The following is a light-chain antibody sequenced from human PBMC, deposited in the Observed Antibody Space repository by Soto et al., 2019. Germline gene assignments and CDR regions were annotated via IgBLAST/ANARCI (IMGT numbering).Light chain of an antibody. V-gene: IGLV2-14*03. CDR3: TSYISSSSLPYFV. J-gene: IGLJ1*01. CDR1: SSDVGGYGY. CDR2: DVS. Sequence: QSALTQPASVSGSPGQSITISCTGTSSDVGGYGYVSWYQHHPGKAPKLMIYDVSYRPSGVSNRFSGSKSGNTASLTISGLQAEDEADYYCTSYISSSSLPYFVLGTGTKLTVL.